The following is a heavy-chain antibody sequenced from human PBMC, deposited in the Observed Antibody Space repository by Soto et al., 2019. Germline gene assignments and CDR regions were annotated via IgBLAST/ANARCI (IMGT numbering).Heavy chain of an antibody. Sequence: GGSLRLSCAASGFTFSSYWMSWVRQAPGKGLEWVANIKQDGSEKYYVDSVKGRFTISRDNAKNSLYLQMNSLRAEDTAVYYCARLDVRTEQYNWFDPWGQGTLVTVSS. CDR3: ARLDVRTEQYNWFDP. D-gene: IGHD6-19*01. CDR2: IKQDGSEK. V-gene: IGHV3-7*01. CDR1: GFTFSSYW. J-gene: IGHJ5*02.